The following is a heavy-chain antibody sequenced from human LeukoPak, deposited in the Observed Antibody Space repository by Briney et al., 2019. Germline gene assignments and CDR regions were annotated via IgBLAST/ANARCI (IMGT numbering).Heavy chain of an antibody. Sequence: SETLSLTCAVYGGSFSGYYWSWIRQPPGKGLEWIGEINHSGSTNYNPSLKSRVTISVDTSKNQFSLKLSSVTAADTAVYHCARLGYCSSTSCSNHYYYGMDVWGQGTTVTVSS. CDR1: GGSFSGYY. J-gene: IGHJ6*02. D-gene: IGHD2-2*01. CDR2: INHSGST. CDR3: ARLGYCSSTSCSNHYYYGMDV. V-gene: IGHV4-34*01.